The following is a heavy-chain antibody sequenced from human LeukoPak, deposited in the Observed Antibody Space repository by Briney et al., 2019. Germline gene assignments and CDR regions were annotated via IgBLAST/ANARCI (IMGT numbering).Heavy chain of an antibody. CDR3: AKEGHISSCSGGYCQSSGIDS. Sequence: PGGSLRLSCAASGFTFSNSAMHWVRQAPGGGLEGVAFIRYDGNDEYHADSVQGRFTISRDNSKNTMFLQMSSLRVEDTAVYYCAKEGHISSCSGGYCQSSGIDSWGQGTLVTVSS. J-gene: IGHJ4*02. D-gene: IGHD2-15*01. V-gene: IGHV3-30*02. CDR1: GFTFSNSA. CDR2: IRYDGNDE.